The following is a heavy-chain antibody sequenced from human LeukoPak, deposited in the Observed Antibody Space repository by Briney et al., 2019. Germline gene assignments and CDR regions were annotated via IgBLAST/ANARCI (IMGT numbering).Heavy chain of an antibody. J-gene: IGHJ4*02. CDR3: ARASMVRGVIIDY. CDR2: IYYSGST. V-gene: IGHV4-30-4*01. D-gene: IGHD3-10*01. Sequence: XXIXSGXXXWSWIRQPPGKGLXWIGYIYYSGSTYYNPSLKSRVTISVDTSKNQFSLKLSSVTAADTAVYYCARASMVRGVIIDYWGQGTLVTVSS. CDR1: XXIXSGXXX.